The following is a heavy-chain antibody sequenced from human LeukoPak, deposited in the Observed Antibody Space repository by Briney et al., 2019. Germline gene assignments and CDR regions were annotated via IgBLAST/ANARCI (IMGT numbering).Heavy chain of an antibody. CDR2: IKQDGSAK. D-gene: IGHD5-24*01. CDR1: GFTFSRYW. J-gene: IGHJ3*02. CDR3: ARDADLGATISGAFDI. V-gene: IGHV3-7*01. Sequence: PGGSLRLSCAAPGFTFSRYWMTWVRQAPGKGLEWVANIKQDGSAKYYVDSVKGRFTFSRDNAKNSVYVQMNRLRVEDTAIYYCARDADLGATISGAFDIWGQGRRVTVSS.